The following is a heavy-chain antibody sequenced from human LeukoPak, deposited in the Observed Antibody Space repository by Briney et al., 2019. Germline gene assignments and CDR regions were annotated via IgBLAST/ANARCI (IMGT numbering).Heavy chain of an antibody. V-gene: IGHV3-7*01. CDR2: IKQDGTER. D-gene: IGHD3-10*01. CDR3: AKVAEYYYGSETYYFFEH. J-gene: IGHJ4*03. CDR1: GFTFTTYW. Sequence: PGGSLRLSCAASGFTFTTYWMSWVRQAPGKGLEWVANIKQDGTERYYVDSVKGRFTISRDNVKNSLYLQMNSLRVEDTAVYYCAKVAEYYYGSETYYFFEHWGQGTPVTASS.